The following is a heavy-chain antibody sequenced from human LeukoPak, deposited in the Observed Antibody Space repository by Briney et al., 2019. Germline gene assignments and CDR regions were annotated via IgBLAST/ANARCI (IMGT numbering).Heavy chain of an antibody. CDR3: ARDRATLRGNNYDLLTGYYTGWDY. D-gene: IGHD3-9*01. J-gene: IGHJ4*02. CDR2: VSTYNGNA. CDR1: GYTFTSYG. Sequence: ASVKVSCEASGYTFTSYGISWVRQAPGQGLEWMGWVSTYNGNANYAQNLQGRVTMTTDRSTSTAYMELRSLTSDDTAVYYCARDRATLRGNNYDLLTGYYTGWDYWARGTLVSVSS. V-gene: IGHV1-18*01.